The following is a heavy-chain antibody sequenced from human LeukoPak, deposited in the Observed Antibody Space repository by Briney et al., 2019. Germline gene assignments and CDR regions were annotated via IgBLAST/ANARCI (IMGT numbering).Heavy chain of an antibody. V-gene: IGHV3-33*08. CDR3: ARERGDY. J-gene: IGHJ4*02. CDR1: GFTFSNAW. CDR2: IWYDGSNK. Sequence: GGSLRLSCAASGFTFSNAWMNWVRQAPGKGLEWVAVIWYDGSNKYYADSVKGRFTISRDNSKNTLYLQMNSLRAEDTAVYYCARERGDYWGQGTLVTVSS.